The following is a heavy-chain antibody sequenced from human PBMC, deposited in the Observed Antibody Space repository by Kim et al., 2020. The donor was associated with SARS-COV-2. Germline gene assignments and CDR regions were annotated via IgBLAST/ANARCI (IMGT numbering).Heavy chain of an antibody. Sequence: GGSLRLSCAASGFTFSSYAMHWVRQAPGKGLEWVAVISYDGSNKYYADSVKGRFTISRDNSKNTLYLQMNSLRAEDTAVYYCARGGKGSYYYGIDVCG. CDR3: ARGGKGSYYYGIDV. D-gene: IGHD5-12*01. V-gene: IGHV3-30-3*01. J-gene: IGHJ6*02. CDR1: GFTFSSYA. CDR2: ISYDGSNK.